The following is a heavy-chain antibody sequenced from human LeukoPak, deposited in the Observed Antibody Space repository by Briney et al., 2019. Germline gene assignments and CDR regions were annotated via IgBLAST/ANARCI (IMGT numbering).Heavy chain of an antibody. V-gene: IGHV3-30*18. CDR2: IAFDGSRK. CDR3: AKDRFYCSGGSCSTLDY. J-gene: IGHJ4*02. Sequence: GSLRLSCGASGFTFSSYGMHWVRQAPGKGLEWVAVIAFDGSRKYHADSVKGRFTISRDNSKNMLHLQMNNLTDGDTAVYYCAKDRFYCSGGSCSTLDYWGQGTLVTVSS. D-gene: IGHD2-15*01. CDR1: GFTFSSYG.